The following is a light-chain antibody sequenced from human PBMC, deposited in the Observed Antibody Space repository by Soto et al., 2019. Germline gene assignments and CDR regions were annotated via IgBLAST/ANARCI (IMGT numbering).Light chain of an antibody. V-gene: IGLV2-14*03. CDR1: SSDVGGFNY. CDR2: DVT. Sequence: QSALTQPASVSGSPGQSIAISCTGTSSDVGGFNYVSWYQQHPGKAPKFMIYDVTSRPSGVSDRFSGSKSGNTASLTISGRQAEDEADYYCVSYTASSTYVFGTGTKLTVL. J-gene: IGLJ1*01. CDR3: VSYTASSTYV.